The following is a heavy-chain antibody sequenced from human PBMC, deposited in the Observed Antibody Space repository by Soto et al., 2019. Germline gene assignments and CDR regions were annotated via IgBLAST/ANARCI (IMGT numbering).Heavy chain of an antibody. CDR3: AREAIYCSGGSCYYYYYGMDV. J-gene: IGHJ6*02. V-gene: IGHV3-30-3*01. Sequence: GGSLRLSCAASGFTFSSYAMHWVRQAPGKGLEWVAVISYDGSNKYYADSVKGRFTISRDNSKNTLYLQMNSLRAEDTAVYYCAREAIYCSGGSCYYYYYGMDVWGQGTTVTVSS. D-gene: IGHD2-15*01. CDR2: ISYDGSNK. CDR1: GFTFSSYA.